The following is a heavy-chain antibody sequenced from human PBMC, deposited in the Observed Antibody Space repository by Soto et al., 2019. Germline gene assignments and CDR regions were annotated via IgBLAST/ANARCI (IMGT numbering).Heavy chain of an antibody. V-gene: IGHV3-33*01. J-gene: IGHJ4*02. CDR1: GSTFSNYG. CDR3: ARDGGSHGPSYFDS. Sequence: VQLVESGGGVVQPGTSLRLSCVASGSTFSNYGMHWVRQAPGKGPQWVAVIWCDGSNKSYGESVKGRFTISRDNSKNTLYLDINSLRAEDTAVYYCARDGGSHGPSYFDSWGQGSLVIVSS. D-gene: IGHD3-16*01. CDR2: IWCDGSNK.